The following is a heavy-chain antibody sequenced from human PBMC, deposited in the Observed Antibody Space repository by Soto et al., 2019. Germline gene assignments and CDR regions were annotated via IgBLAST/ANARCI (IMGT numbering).Heavy chain of an antibody. V-gene: IGHV3-30-3*01. CDR2: ISYDGSDK. J-gene: IGHJ3*02. Sequence: QVQLVESGGGVVQPGRSLRLSCAASGFTCSSYAMHWVRQAPGKGLEWVAVISYDGSDKYYADSVKGRFTISRDNSKNTLYLQMNSLRAEDTAVYYCARYIVVVTATYAFDIWGQGTMVTVSS. CDR3: ARYIVVVTATYAFDI. D-gene: IGHD2-21*02. CDR1: GFTCSSYA.